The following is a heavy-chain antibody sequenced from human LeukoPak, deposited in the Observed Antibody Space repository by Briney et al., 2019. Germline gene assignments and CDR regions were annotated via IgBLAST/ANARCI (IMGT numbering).Heavy chain of an antibody. Sequence: PRGSLRLSCAPSGFTPSRYAMRWVRQAPRKGLERVAVISYDGSNKYYADSVKGRFTISRDSSKNTLYLQMNMLRVEDTAVYYCARDPSERSRGEGYWGQGTLVTVSS. CDR3: ARDPSERSRGEGY. CDR1: GFTPSRYA. D-gene: IGHD3-10*01. CDR2: ISYDGSNK. J-gene: IGHJ4*02. V-gene: IGHV3-30-3*01.